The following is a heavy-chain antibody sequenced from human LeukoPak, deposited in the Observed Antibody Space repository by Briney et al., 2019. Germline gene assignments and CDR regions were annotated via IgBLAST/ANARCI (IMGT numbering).Heavy chain of an antibody. CDR2: IRSKANSYAT. J-gene: IGHJ4*02. Sequence: GGSLRLSCAASGFTFSGSAMHWVRQASGKGLEWVGRIRSKANSYATAYAASVKGRFTISRDDSKNTAYLQMNSLKTEDTAVYYCTRLYGDSSGYYGSDYWGQGTLVTVSS. D-gene: IGHD3-22*01. CDR1: GFTFSGSA. V-gene: IGHV3-73*01. CDR3: TRLYGDSSGYYGSDY.